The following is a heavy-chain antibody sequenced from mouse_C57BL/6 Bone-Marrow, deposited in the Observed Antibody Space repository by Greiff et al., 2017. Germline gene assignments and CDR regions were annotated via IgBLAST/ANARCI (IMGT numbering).Heavy chain of an antibody. J-gene: IGHJ3*01. CDR1: GYTFTNYW. CDR2: IYPGGGYT. CDR3: ARLGLGRGFAY. Sequence: QVQLQQSGAELVRPGTSVKMSCKASGYTFTNYWIGWAKQRPGHGLEWIGDIYPGGGYTNYNEKFKGKATLTADKSSSTAYMQFSSLTSEDSAIYYCARLGLGRGFAYWGQGTLVTVSA. D-gene: IGHD4-1*01. V-gene: IGHV1-63*01.